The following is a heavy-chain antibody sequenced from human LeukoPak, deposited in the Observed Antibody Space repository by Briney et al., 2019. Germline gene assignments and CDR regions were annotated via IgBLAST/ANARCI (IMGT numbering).Heavy chain of an antibody. CDR3: ARDQQWLLPYYFDY. CDR2: IWYDGSNK. J-gene: IGHJ4*02. D-gene: IGHD6-19*01. V-gene: IGHV3-33*01. Sequence: PGRSLRLSCAASGFTFSSYGIHWVRQAPGKGLEWVAVIWYDGSNKYYADSVKGRFTISRDNSKNTLYLQMNSLRAEDTAVYYCARDQQWLLPYYFDYWGQGTLVTVSS. CDR1: GFTFSSYG.